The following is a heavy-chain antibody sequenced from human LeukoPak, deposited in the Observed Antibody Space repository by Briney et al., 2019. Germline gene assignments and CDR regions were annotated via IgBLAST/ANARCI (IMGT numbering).Heavy chain of an antibody. V-gene: IGHV3-21*01. CDR1: GFTFSSYS. D-gene: IGHD2-8*01. CDR3: ARDPYSVLNERDDY. CDR2: ISSSSSYI. Sequence: PGGSLRLSCAASGFTFSSYSMNWVRQAPGKGLEWVSSISSSSSYIYYADSVKGRFTTSRDNAKNSLYLQMNSLRAEDTAVYYCARDPYSVLNERDDYWGQGTLVTVSS. J-gene: IGHJ4*02.